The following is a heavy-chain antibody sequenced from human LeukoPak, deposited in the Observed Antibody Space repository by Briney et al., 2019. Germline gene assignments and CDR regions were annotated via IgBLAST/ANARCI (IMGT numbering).Heavy chain of an antibody. V-gene: IGHV4-59*08. D-gene: IGHD7-27*01. CDR1: GGSISSYY. Sequence: PSETLSLTCTVSGGSISSYYWSWIRQPPGKGLGWIGYIYYSGSTNYNPSLKSRVTISVDTSKNQFSLKLSSVTATDTAVYYCARLANWVFDFWGQGTLVTVSS. CDR3: ARLANWVFDF. J-gene: IGHJ4*02. CDR2: IYYSGST.